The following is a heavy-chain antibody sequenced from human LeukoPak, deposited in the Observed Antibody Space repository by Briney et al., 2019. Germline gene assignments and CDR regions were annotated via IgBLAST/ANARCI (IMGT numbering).Heavy chain of an antibody. CDR3: ASNGAGGSYSYYFDN. V-gene: IGHV4-61*02. Sequence: SETLSLTCNVRGGSISSGSYYWRWIRQPAGKGLEWIVRIYSSGSTNYNSSLNSRVTISLDTSKNQFSLKLSSVTASDTVVYYCASNGAGGSYSYYFDNWGQGTLVTVSS. CDR2: IYSSGST. D-gene: IGHD1-26*01. J-gene: IGHJ4*02. CDR1: GGSISSGSYY.